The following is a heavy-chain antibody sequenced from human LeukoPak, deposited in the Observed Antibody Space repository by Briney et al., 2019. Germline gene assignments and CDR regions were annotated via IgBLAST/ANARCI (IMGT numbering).Heavy chain of an antibody. V-gene: IGHV1-3*01. D-gene: IGHD2-21*02. CDR1: GYTFSSYA. J-gene: IGHJ4*02. CDR2: INAGNGYT. Sequence: ASVKVSCKASGYTFSSYAMYWLRQAPGQRLDWMGWINAGNGYTKYSQNFQGRVTITRDTSASTAYMELRSLRSDDTAVYYCAREVAYCSGDCLAYYFDYWGQGTLVTVSS. CDR3: AREVAYCSGDCLAYYFDY.